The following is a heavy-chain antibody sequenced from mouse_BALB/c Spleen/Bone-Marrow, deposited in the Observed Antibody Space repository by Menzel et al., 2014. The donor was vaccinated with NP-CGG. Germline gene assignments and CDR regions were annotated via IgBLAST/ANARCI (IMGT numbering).Heavy chain of an antibody. CDR1: GYTFTSSV. V-gene: IGHV1-14*01. J-gene: IGHJ2*01. D-gene: IGHD2-14*01. Sequence: VQLQQSGPELVKPGASVKMSCKASGYTFTSSVMHWVKQKPGQGLEWIGYFNPYNDGSKYNEKFKGKATLTSDKSSSTAYMGLSSLASEGSAVYYCAKGGNYRYDFDYWGQGTTLTVSS. CDR3: AKGGNYRYDFDY. CDR2: FNPYNDGS.